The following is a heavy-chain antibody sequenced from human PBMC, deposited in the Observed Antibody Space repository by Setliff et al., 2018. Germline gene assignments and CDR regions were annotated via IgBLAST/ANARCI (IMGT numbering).Heavy chain of an antibody. Sequence: ASVKVSCKASGYTFTSYDINWVRQATGQGLEWMGWMNPNSGNTGYAQKFQGRVTITRNTSISTAYMELSSLRSEDTAVYYCARGGRGYSYGPRKFPFDYWGQGTLVTVSS. CDR1: GYTFTSYD. CDR2: MNPNSGNT. CDR3: ARGGRGYSYGPRKFPFDY. J-gene: IGHJ4*02. V-gene: IGHV1-8*03. D-gene: IGHD5-18*01.